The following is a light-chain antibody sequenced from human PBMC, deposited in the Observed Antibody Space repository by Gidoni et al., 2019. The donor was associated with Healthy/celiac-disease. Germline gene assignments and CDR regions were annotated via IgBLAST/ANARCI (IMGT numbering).Light chain of an antibody. V-gene: IGKV3-20*01. CDR1: QSVSRSY. Sequence: EIVLTQSPGTLSLSPGDRATLSCRASQSVSRSYLAWYQRKPGQAPRLLIYGASSRATGIPDRFSGSGSGTDFTLTISRLEPEDFAVYYCQQYGSSPFTFGPGTKVDIK. CDR3: QQYGSSPFT. J-gene: IGKJ3*01. CDR2: GAS.